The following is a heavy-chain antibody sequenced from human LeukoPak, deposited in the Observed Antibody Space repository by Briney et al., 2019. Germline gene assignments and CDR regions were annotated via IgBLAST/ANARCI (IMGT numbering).Heavy chain of an antibody. Sequence: PGGSLRLSCAASGFTFSSYAMSWVRQAPGKGLEWVSSFASGRSPSYADSVKGRLTMSRDNAKNTVYLQMDNLRAEDTAIYYCARQLGYCSAGTCYFDSWGQGTLVAVSS. J-gene: IGHJ4*02. CDR2: FASGRSP. CDR1: GFTFSSYA. V-gene: IGHV3-23*05. CDR3: ARQLGYCSAGTCYFDS. D-gene: IGHD2-15*01.